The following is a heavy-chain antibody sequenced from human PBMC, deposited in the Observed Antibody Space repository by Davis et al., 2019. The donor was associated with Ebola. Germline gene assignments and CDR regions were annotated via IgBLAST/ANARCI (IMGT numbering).Heavy chain of an antibody. CDR3: ARVNLWSRGWGMDV. CDR2: ISSGGFTT. D-gene: IGHD2-21*01. Sequence: GESLKISCAASGFTFSDYSMTWVRQAPGKGLEWVSYISSGGFTTYYLDSVKGRFSSSRDNAENSLFLQMNSLRDEDTAVYYCARVNLWSRGWGMDVWGKGTTVTVSP. J-gene: IGHJ6*04. V-gene: IGHV3-48*02. CDR1: GFTFSDYS.